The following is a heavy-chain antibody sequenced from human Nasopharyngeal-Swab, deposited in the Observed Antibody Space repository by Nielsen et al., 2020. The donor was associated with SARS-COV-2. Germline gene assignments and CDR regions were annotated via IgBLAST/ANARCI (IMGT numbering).Heavy chain of an antibody. Sequence: GESLKISCAGSGFTFSDYYMTWIRQAPGKGLEWVSYISGSGTSIYYADSVKGRFTISRDNANNSLYLQINSLRVEDTAVYYCARWRGSTTWYFDYWGQGTLVTVSS. V-gene: IGHV3-11*04. CDR1: GFTFSDYY. CDR3: ARWRGSTTWYFDY. CDR2: ISGSGTSI. J-gene: IGHJ4*02. D-gene: IGHD2-2*01.